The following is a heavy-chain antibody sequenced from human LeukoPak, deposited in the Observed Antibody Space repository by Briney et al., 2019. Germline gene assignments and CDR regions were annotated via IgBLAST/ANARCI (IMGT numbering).Heavy chain of an antibody. Sequence: ASVKVSGMASGYTFTSYDINWVRQAPGQGLEWMAWISPYNGNTNFAQKLQGRVTMTTDTSTSTAYMELRSLRADDTAVYYCARYISAVPGGAFDIWGQGTLVTVS. D-gene: IGHD6-13*01. CDR1: GYTFTSYD. V-gene: IGHV1-18*01. CDR3: ARYISAVPGGAFDI. CDR2: ISPYNGNT. J-gene: IGHJ3*02.